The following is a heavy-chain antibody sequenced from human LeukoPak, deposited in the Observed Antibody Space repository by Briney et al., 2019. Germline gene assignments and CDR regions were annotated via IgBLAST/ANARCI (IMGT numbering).Heavy chain of an antibody. CDR2: IYYSGST. CDR1: GGSISSSSYY. CDR3: ARDYYDSSGYFDY. Sequence: TSETLSLTCTVSGGSISSSSYYWGWIRQPPGKGLEWIGSIYYSGSTYYNPSLKSRVTISVDTSKNQFSLKLSSVTAADTAVYYCARDYYDSSGYFDYWGQGTLVTVSS. D-gene: IGHD3-22*01. J-gene: IGHJ4*02. V-gene: IGHV4-39*07.